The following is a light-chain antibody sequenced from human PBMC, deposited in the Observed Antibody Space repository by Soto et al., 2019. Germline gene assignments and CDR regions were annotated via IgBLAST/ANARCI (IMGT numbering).Light chain of an antibody. Sequence: DIQMTQSPSSLSASVGDRVTITCRASQGIIDYVAWYQQKPGRAPKLLIYAASTLQSGVPSLFSGRGSGTDFTLSISSRQPQYVATYYCQKYNTAPQTFGLTTKVEI. CDR1: QGIIDY. CDR3: QKYNTAPQT. V-gene: IGKV1-27*01. CDR2: AAS. J-gene: IGKJ1*01.